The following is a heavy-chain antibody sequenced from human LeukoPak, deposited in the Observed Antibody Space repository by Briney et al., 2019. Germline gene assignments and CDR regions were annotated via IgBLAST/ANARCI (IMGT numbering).Heavy chain of an antibody. CDR1: GFTFSSYS. Sequence: PGGSLRLSCAASGFTFSSYSMNWVRQAPGKGLEWVSSISSSSSYIYYADSVKGRFTISRDNAKNSLYLQMNSLRAEDTAVFYCASLRGIAAAGPIDYWGQGTLVTVSS. D-gene: IGHD6-13*01. J-gene: IGHJ4*02. CDR3: ASLRGIAAAGPIDY. V-gene: IGHV3-21*01. CDR2: ISSSSSYI.